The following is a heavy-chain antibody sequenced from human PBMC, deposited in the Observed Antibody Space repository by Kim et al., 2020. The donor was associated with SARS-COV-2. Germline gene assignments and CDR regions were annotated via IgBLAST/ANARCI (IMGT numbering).Heavy chain of an antibody. J-gene: IGHJ6*02. CDR1: GFTFSSYA. D-gene: IGHD3-3*01. CDR3: AKVVNKGTIFGVVIHLDYYYYGMDV. CDR2: ISGSGGST. V-gene: IGHV3-23*01. Sequence: GGSLRLSCAASGFTFSSYAMSWVRQAPGKGLEWVSAISGSGGSTYYADSVKGRFTISRDNSKNTLYLQMNSLRAEDTAVYYCAKVVNKGTIFGVVIHLDYYYYGMDVWGQGTTVTVSS.